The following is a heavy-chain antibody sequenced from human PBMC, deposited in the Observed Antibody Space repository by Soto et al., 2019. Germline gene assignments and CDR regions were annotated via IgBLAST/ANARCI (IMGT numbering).Heavy chain of an antibody. CDR2: ISSSLGHT. J-gene: IGHJ4*02. V-gene: IGHV3-11*03. CDR3: AANWNFGLNF. Sequence: LRLSCVASGFDFSDFHISWVRQAPGKGLEWISYISSSLGHTDYAESVKGRFTISRDNAKSSVFLEMSDLRSDDTAVYYCAANWNFGLNFWGQGTLVTVSS. CDR1: GFDFSDFH. D-gene: IGHD1-1*01.